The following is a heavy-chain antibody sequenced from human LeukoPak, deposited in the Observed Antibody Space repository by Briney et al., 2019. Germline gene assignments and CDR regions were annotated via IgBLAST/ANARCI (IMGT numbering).Heavy chain of an antibody. J-gene: IGHJ6*03. D-gene: IGHD3-10*01. CDR1: GFTFSSYS. Sequence: GGSLRLSCAASGFTFSSYSMNWVRQAPGKGLEWVSYISSSSSTIYYADSVKGRFTISRDNAKNSLYLQMNSLRAEDTAVYYCARGVEGTHYYFYYMDVWGKGTSVTVYS. CDR3: ARGVEGTHYYFYYMDV. CDR2: ISSSSSTI. V-gene: IGHV3-48*04.